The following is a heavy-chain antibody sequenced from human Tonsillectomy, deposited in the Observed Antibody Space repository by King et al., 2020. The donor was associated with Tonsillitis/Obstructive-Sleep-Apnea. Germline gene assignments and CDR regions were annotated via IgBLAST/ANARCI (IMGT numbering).Heavy chain of an antibody. J-gene: IGHJ4*02. CDR2: INWNGGST. Sequence: VQLVESGGGVVRPGGSLRLSCAASGFTFDGYGMSLVCQAPGKGLEWVSGINWNGGSTGFAESVKGRFTISRDNAKNSLYLQINSLRAEDTALYYCAREDYGDPVDYWGQGTLVTVSS. CDR3: AREDYGDPVDY. V-gene: IGHV3-20*04. D-gene: IGHD4-17*01. CDR1: GFTFDGYG.